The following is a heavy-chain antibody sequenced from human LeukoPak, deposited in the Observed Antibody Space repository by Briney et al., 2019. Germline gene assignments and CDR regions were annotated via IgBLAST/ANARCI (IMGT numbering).Heavy chain of an antibody. CDR1: GFKFNTYT. D-gene: IGHD4-17*01. J-gene: IGHJ4*02. Sequence: PGGSLRLSCAASGFKFNTYTMNWVRQAPGKGLEWVSSISSDSSYIYYADAVHGRFTVSRDNAKYSLYLQMNSLRAEDTAVYYCVRGSYGAYDYWGQGSLVTVSS. CDR3: VRGSYGAYDY. CDR2: ISSDSSYI. V-gene: IGHV3-21*01.